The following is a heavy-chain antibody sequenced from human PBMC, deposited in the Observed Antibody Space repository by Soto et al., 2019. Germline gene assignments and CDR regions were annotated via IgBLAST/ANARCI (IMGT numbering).Heavy chain of an antibody. J-gene: IGHJ6*02. CDR2: ISGSDNST. CDR1: GCNCISFA. Sequence: GGSLRRSWAAAGCNCISFAMSWVRQAPGKGLEWVSAISGSDNSTYYADSVKGRFTISRDNSKNTLYLQMSSLRADDTAVYYCAPMGVWGQATTVTVSS. CDR3: APMGV. V-gene: IGHV3-23*01.